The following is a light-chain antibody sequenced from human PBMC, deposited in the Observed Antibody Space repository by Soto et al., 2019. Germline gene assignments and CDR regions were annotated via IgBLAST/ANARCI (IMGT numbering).Light chain of an antibody. CDR2: DDS. CDR3: QVWHSGGDHSV. V-gene: IGLV3-21*02. CDR1: NIGSES. J-gene: IGLJ3*02. Sequence: SYELTQPPSVSVAPGQTARITCGGNNIGSESVHWYQQKPGQAPMVVVYDDSGRPSGIPERFSGSNSGNTATLTISRGEGGDEADYYCQVWHSGGDHSVFGGGTKLTVL.